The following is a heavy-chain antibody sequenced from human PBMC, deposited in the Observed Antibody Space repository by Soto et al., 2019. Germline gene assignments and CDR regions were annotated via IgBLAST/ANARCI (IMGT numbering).Heavy chain of an antibody. J-gene: IGHJ5*02. Sequence: GSTFINKKMNWVRQAQEKGMKWVSYISSSSSTIYYAVSVKGRFTISRDNANNSLYLQMNSLRSEDTAVYYFAIAYYYDSIGYLNWFDPWGQGTLATVSS. CDR1: GSTFINKK. CDR2: ISSSSSTI. D-gene: IGHD3-22*01. CDR3: AIAYYYDSIGYLNWFDP. V-gene: IGHV3-48*01.